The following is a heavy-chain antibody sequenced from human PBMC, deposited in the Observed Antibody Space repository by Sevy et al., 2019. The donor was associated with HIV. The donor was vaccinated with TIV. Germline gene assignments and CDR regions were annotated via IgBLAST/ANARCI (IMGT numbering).Heavy chain of an antibody. J-gene: IGHJ5*02. D-gene: IGHD5-18*01. CDR2: IYPGDSDT. V-gene: IGHV5-51*01. CDR1: GYSFTSYW. CDR3: ARHRGDPGGYSYPARDGFDP. Sequence: GESLKISCKGSGYSFTSYWIGWVRQMPGKGLEWMGIIYPGDSDTRYSPSFQGQVTISAAKSISTANLQWSSPKASDTAMYDCARHRGDPGGYSYPARDGFDPWGKGTLVTVSS.